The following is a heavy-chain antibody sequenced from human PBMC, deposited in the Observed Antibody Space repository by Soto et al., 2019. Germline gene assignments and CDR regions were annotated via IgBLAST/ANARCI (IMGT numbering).Heavy chain of an antibody. CDR2: IIPIFGTA. CDR3: ARAVGEGEWLLFYYYYGMDV. Sequence: GASVKVSCKASGGTFSSYAISWVRHAPGQGLEWMGGIIPIFGTANYAQKFQGRVTITADESTSTAYMELSSLRSEDTAVYYCARAVGEGEWLLFYYYYGMDVWGQGTTVTVSS. V-gene: IGHV1-69*13. CDR1: GGTFSSYA. J-gene: IGHJ6*02. D-gene: IGHD3-3*01.